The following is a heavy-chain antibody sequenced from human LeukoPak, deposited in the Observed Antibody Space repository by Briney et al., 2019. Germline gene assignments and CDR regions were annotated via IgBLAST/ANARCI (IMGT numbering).Heavy chain of an antibody. CDR3: AKSGSAGREGDDFDY. CDR2: ISGSGGSS. D-gene: IGHD1-26*01. J-gene: IGHJ4*02. V-gene: IGHV3-23*01. Sequence: PGGSLSPSCAASGFTFSSYAMSWVRQAPGKGLEWVSAISGSGGSSYYADSLKGRFTISRDNSKNTLYLQMNSLRAEDTAVYYYAKSGSAGREGDDFDYWGQGTLVTVSS. CDR1: GFTFSSYA.